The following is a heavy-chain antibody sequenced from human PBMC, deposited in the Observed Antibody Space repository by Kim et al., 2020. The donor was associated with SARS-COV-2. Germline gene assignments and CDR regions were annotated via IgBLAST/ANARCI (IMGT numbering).Heavy chain of an antibody. Sequence: SLKSRVTISLDTSKNQFSLKLSSVTAADTAVYYCARQVGIAAASYAMDVWGQGTTVTVSS. J-gene: IGHJ6*02. CDR3: ARQVGIAAASYAMDV. D-gene: IGHD6-13*01. V-gene: IGHV4-61*07.